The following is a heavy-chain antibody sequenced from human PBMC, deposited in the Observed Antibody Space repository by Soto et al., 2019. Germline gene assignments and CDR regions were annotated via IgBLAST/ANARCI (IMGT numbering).Heavy chain of an antibody. J-gene: IGHJ4*02. Sequence: PSETLSLTCTVSGGSISSYYWSWIRQPPGKGLEWIGYIYYSGSTNYNPSLKSRVTISVDTSKNQFSLKLSSVTAADTAVYYCARGPYDFWSGYYNGLDYWGQGTLVTVSS. CDR1: GGSISSYY. D-gene: IGHD3-3*01. V-gene: IGHV4-59*01. CDR2: IYYSGST. CDR3: ARGPYDFWSGYYNGLDY.